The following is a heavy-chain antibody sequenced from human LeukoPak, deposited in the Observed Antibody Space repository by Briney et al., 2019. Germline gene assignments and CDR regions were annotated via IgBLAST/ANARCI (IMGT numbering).Heavy chain of an antibody. J-gene: IGHJ6*02. Sequence: SETLSLTCTVSGGSISSGGYYWSWLRQHPGKGLEWIGYIYYSGSTYYNPSLKSRVTISVDTSKNQFSLKLSSVTAADTAVYYCARDRMGDSSGEGYYYYYYGMDVWGQGTTVTVSS. CDR1: GGSISSGGYY. CDR2: IYYSGST. CDR3: ARDRMGDSSGEGYYYYYYGMDV. V-gene: IGHV4-31*03. D-gene: IGHD3-22*01.